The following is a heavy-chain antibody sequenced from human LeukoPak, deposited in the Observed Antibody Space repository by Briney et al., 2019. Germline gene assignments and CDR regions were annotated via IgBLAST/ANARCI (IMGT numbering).Heavy chain of an antibody. CDR3: ASGDLMVRGVTNFDY. Sequence: GASVKVSCKVSGYTLTELSMHWVRQAPGKGLEWMGGFDPEDGETIYAQKFQGRVTMTEDTSTDTAYMELSSLRSEDTAVYYCASGDLMVRGVTNFDYWGQGTLVTVSA. J-gene: IGHJ4*02. V-gene: IGHV1-24*01. CDR1: GYTLTELS. D-gene: IGHD3-10*01. CDR2: FDPEDGET.